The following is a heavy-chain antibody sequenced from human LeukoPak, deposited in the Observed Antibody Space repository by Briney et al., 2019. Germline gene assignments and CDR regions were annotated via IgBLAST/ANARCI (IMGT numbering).Heavy chain of an antibody. CDR1: GGSISSYY. V-gene: IGHV4-59*01. Sequence: PSETLSLTCTVSGGSISSYYWSWIRQPPGKGLEWIGYIYYSGSTNYNPSLKSRVTTSVDTSKNQSSLKLSSVTAADTAVYYCARCSSTSCSDFDYWGQGTLVTVSS. D-gene: IGHD2-2*01. J-gene: IGHJ4*02. CDR2: IYYSGST. CDR3: ARCSSTSCSDFDY.